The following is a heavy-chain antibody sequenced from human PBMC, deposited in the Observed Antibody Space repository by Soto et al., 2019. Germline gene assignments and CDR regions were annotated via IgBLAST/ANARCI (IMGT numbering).Heavy chain of an antibody. D-gene: IGHD1-7*01. CDR3: ARAPKYNWNYLTGWFDP. V-gene: IGHV4-34*01. Sequence: SETLSLTCAVYGVSFSGYYWSWIRPPPGKGLEWIGEINHSGSTNYNPSLKSRVTISVDTSKNQFSLKLSSVTAADTAVYYCARAPKYNWNYLTGWFDPWGQGTLVNVSS. J-gene: IGHJ5*02. CDR2: INHSGST. CDR1: GVSFSGYY.